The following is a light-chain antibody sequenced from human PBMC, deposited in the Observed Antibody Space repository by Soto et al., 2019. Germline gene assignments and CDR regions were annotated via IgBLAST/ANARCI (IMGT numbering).Light chain of an antibody. CDR3: QHYNNWPGT. V-gene: IGKV3-15*01. Sequence: EIVMTQSPAPPSVSPGERATLSCRASQSVSSNLAWYQQKPGQAPRLLIYGASTRATGIPARFSCSGSGTEFTLTISSLQAEDFAVYYCQHYNNWPGTFGQGTKVDIK. CDR1: QSVSSN. CDR2: GAS. J-gene: IGKJ1*01.